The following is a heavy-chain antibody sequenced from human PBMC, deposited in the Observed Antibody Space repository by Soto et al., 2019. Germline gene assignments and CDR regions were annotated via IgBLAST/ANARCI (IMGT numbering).Heavy chain of an antibody. CDR2: ISSSSSYI. CDR3: ARDRYNWKENFDY. V-gene: IGHV3-21*01. D-gene: IGHD1-20*01. CDR1: GXTFSSYR. J-gene: IGHJ4*02. Sequence: GSLRLSCAASGXTFSSYRMNWVRQAPGKGLEWVSSISSSSSYIYYADSVKDRFTISRDNAKNSLYLQMNSLRAEDTAVYYCARDRYNWKENFDYWGQGTLGTVS.